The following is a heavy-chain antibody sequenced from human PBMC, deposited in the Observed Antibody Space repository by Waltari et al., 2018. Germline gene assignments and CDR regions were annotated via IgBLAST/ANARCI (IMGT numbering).Heavy chain of an antibody. CDR3: AKDIYYYDSSGPMGDYYYGMDV. V-gene: IGHV3-30*18. Sequence: QVQLVESGGGVVQPGRSLRLSCAASGFTFSSYGMHWVRQAPGKGLEWVAVISYDGSNKYYADSVKGRFTISRDNSKNTLYLQMNSLRAEDTAVYYCAKDIYYYDSSGPMGDYYYGMDVWGQGTTVTVSS. D-gene: IGHD3-22*01. CDR1: GFTFSSYG. J-gene: IGHJ6*02. CDR2: ISYDGSNK.